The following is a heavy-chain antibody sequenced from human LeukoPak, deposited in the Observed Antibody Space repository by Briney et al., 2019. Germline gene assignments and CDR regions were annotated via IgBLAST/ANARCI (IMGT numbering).Heavy chain of an antibody. J-gene: IGHJ3*02. CDR2: IFYSGVS. Sequence: SETLSLTCSVSGDSISSYYWSWIRQPPGKGLEWIGYIFYSGVSNYNPSLKSRVTISLDTSKNQFSLKLSSVTAADTAVYYCARHGGATMVRGVLVDAFDIWGQGTVVTVSS. V-gene: IGHV4-59*08. D-gene: IGHD3-10*01. CDR1: GDSISSYY. CDR3: ARHGGATMVRGVLVDAFDI.